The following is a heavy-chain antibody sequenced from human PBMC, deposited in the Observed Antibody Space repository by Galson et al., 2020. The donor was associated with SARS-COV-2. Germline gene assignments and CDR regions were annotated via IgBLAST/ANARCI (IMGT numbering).Heavy chain of an antibody. Sequence: TGGSLSLSCAGSGFAFSTYWMSWVRQAPGKGLEWVANIKEDESEKYYVDSVKGRFTISRDNAKNSVYLQMNSLRAEDTAVYYCARDYFYNYSGYGAYAYWGQGTLVTVSS. CDR1: GFAFSTYW. CDR2: IKEDESEK. V-gene: IGHV3-7*01. CDR3: ARDYFYNYSGYGAYAY. D-gene: IGHD3-22*01. J-gene: IGHJ4*02.